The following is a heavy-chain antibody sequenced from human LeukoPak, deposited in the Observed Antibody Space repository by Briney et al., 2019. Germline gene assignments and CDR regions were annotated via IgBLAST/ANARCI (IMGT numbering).Heavy chain of an antibody. CDR3: ARVYSSSLDY. D-gene: IGHD6-6*01. Sequence: SETLSLTCTVSGYSISSGYFWGWIRQPPGKGLEWIGYIYNSGDTNYNPSLKSRVTFSVDTSKNQFSLNLSSVTAADTAVYFCARVYSSSLDYWGQGTLVTVSS. CDR1: GYSISSGYF. CDR2: IYNSGDT. J-gene: IGHJ4*02. V-gene: IGHV4-38-2*02.